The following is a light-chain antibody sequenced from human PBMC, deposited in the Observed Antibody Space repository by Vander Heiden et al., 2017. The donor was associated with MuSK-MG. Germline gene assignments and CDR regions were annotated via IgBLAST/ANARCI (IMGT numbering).Light chain of an antibody. Sequence: QSALTPPASVSGSPGQSPTISCTGTSSDVGADYNSVSWYQQHPGKAPKLMTYTVYNRPSGVSDRFFGSKSGNTASLTISGLQAEDEADYYCCAFSSAIGSYIFGTGTKVTVL. V-gene: IGLV2-14*03. CDR2: TVY. CDR3: CAFSSAIGSYI. J-gene: IGLJ1*01. CDR1: SSDVGADYNS.